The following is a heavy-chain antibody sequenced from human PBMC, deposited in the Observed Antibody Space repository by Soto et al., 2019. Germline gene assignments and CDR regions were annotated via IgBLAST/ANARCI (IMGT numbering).Heavy chain of an antibody. CDR2: ISGSGGST. V-gene: IGHV3-23*01. CDR1: GFTFSSYA. D-gene: IGHD3-10*01. Sequence: GGSLRLSCAASGFTFSSYAMSWVRQAPGKGLEWVSAISGSGGSTYYADSVKGRFTISRDNSKNTLYLQMNSLRAEDTAVYYCAKTPEYYGSGSNFDYWGQGTLVTVSS. J-gene: IGHJ4*02. CDR3: AKTPEYYGSGSNFDY.